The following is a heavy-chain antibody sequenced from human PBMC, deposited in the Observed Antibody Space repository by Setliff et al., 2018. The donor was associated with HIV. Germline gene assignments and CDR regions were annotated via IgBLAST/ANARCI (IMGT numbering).Heavy chain of an antibody. CDR3: ARGGRLQYFDWPSYAMDV. CDR1: GFTFSSYS. Sequence: GGSLRLSCAASGFTFSSYSMNWVRQAPGKGLEWVSNISSSSTIYYADSVKGRFTISRDNGKNSLYLQMNSLRAEDTAVYYCARGGRLQYFDWPSYAMDVWGQGTTVTVSS. V-gene: IGHV3-48*04. D-gene: IGHD3-9*01. J-gene: IGHJ6*02. CDR2: ISSSSTI.